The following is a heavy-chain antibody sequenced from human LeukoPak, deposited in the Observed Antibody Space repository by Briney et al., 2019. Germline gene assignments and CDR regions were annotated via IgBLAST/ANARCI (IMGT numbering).Heavy chain of an antibody. V-gene: IGHV4-30-4*07. CDR1: GGSFSGYS. Sequence: SETLSLTCAVYGGSFSGYSWSWIRQPPGKGLEWIGYIYYSGSTYYNPSLKSRVTISVDTSKNQFSLKLSSVTAADTAVYYCAREHSGLDYWGQGTLVTVSS. J-gene: IGHJ4*02. D-gene: IGHD5-12*01. CDR3: AREHSGLDY. CDR2: IYYSGST.